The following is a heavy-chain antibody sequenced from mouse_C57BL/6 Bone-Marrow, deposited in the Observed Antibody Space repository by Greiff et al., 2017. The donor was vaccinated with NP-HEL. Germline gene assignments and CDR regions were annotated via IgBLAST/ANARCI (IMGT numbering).Heavy chain of an antibody. CDR3: ARALITTVVAPMDY. CDR1: GYTFTSYW. J-gene: IGHJ4*01. CDR2: LDPSDSYT. Sequence: VQLQQSGAELVMPGASVKLSCKASGYTFTSYWMHWVKQRPGQGLEWIGELDPSDSYTNYNQKFKGKSTLTVDKSSSTAYMQLSSLTSEDSAVYYCARALITTVVAPMDYWGQGTSVTVSS. V-gene: IGHV1-69*01. D-gene: IGHD1-1*01.